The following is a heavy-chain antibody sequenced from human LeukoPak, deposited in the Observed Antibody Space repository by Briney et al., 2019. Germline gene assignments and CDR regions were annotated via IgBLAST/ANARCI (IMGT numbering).Heavy chain of an antibody. CDR2: IYHSGST. Sequence: PSETLTLTCTVSGGSITDYYWSWIRQPPGKGLEWFGYIYHSGSTNYKPSLKSRVTISVDTSKNQFSLKLNSVTAADTAVYYCARIFTDSGGYYSEYWGQGTLVTVSS. D-gene: IGHD3-22*01. J-gene: IGHJ4*02. CDR1: GGSITDYY. CDR3: ARIFTDSGGYYSEY. V-gene: IGHV4-59*01.